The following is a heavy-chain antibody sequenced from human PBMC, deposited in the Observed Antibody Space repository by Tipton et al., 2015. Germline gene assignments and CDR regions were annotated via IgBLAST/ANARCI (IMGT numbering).Heavy chain of an antibody. CDR1: GSSVSSGNYY. V-gene: IGHV4-61*01. CDR2: VSHSDTS. D-gene: IGHD5-24*01. Sequence: TLSLTCSVSGSSVSSGNYYWSWIRQPPGKGLEWIGYVSHSDTSHYNPSLKSRVTISVDTSKNQFSLTLNSLTAADTAAYYCARDLEHGMDVWGQGTTVTVSS. J-gene: IGHJ6*02. CDR3: ARDLEHGMDV.